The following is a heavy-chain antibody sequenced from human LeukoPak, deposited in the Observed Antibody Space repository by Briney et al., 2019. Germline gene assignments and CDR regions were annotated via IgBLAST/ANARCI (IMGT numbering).Heavy chain of an antibody. V-gene: IGHV3-30-3*01. J-gene: IGHJ6*02. D-gene: IGHD3-10*01. CDR3: ARDLPYYYGSGTKGGMDV. Sequence: GGSLRLSCAASGFTFSSYAMHWVRQAPGKGLEWVAVISYDGSNKYYADSVKGRFTISRDNSKNTLYLQMNSLRAEDTAVYYCARDLPYYYGSGTKGGMDVWGQGTMVTVSS. CDR2: ISYDGSNK. CDR1: GFTFSSYA.